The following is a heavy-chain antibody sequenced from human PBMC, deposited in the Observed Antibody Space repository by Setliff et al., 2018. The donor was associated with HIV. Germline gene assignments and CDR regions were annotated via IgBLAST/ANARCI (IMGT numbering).Heavy chain of an antibody. CDR3: ACTYYYGSGSPGSYYYYMDV. D-gene: IGHD3-10*01. J-gene: IGHJ6*03. CDR2: IYTSGLT. Sequence: SETLSLTCTVSGGSINSGGYYWVWIRQPALKGLEWIGRIYTSGLTNYNPSLKSRVTISVDTSKNQVSLKLSSVTASDTAVYYCACTYYYGSGSPGSYYYYMDVWGKGTTVTVSS. CDR1: GGSINSGGYY. V-gene: IGHV4-61*02.